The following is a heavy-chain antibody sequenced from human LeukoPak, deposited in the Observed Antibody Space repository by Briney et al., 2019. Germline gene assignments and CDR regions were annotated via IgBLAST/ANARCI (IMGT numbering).Heavy chain of an antibody. V-gene: IGHV4-59*08. CDR2: IDYSGAT. CDR3: AERVAVPGSYYFDY. J-gene: IGHJ4*02. D-gene: IGHD2-15*01. Sequence: SETLSLTCTVSGGSPSSYYWTWIRQPPGKGLEWMGFIDYSGATKYNPSLKSRVTISLDTSNNQFSLRLNSVTAADTAVYYCAERVAVPGSYYFDYWSQGTLVTVSS. CDR1: GGSPSSYY.